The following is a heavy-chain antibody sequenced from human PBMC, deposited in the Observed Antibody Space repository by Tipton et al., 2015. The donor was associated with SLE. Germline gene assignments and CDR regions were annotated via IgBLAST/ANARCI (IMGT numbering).Heavy chain of an antibody. J-gene: IGHJ4*02. V-gene: IGHV4-34*01. CDR1: GGSSSDDY. CDR3: ARLRSYCGPTSCYSDFDY. D-gene: IGHD2-2*01. CDR2: ITHTGDS. Sequence: TLSLTCAVYGGSSSDDYWSWIRQPPGKGLEWIGEITHTGDSKYNPSLQSRVTMSVDMSKNQFSLNLRSLTAADTAVYYCARLRSYCGPTSCYSDFDYWGQGTLVTVSS.